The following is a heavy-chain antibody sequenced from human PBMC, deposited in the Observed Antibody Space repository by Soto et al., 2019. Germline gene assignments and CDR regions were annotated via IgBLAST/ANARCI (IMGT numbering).Heavy chain of an antibody. CDR2: MNPNSGNT. D-gene: IGHD6-19*01. CDR1: GYTFTSYD. CDR3: ARGAYSSGWYEDNWFDP. J-gene: IGHJ5*02. V-gene: IGHV1-8*01. Sequence: ASVKVSCKASGYTFTSYDINWVRQATGQGLEWMGWMNPNSGNTGYAQKFQGRVTMTRNTSISTAYMELSSLRSEDTAVYYCARGAYSSGWYEDNWFDPWGQGTLVTVSS.